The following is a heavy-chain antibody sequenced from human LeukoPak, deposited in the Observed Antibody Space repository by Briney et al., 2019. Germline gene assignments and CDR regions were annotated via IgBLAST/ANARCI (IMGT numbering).Heavy chain of an antibody. Sequence: GGSLRLSCAASGFTFSDYYMSWIRQAPGKGLERLSYISSSGNTIFYADSVRGRFTISRDNAMNSLYLQMNSLRAEDTAVYYCASRRTVTSTDPHTFDIWGQGTMVTVSS. CDR3: ASRRTVTSTDPHTFDI. D-gene: IGHD4-17*01. V-gene: IGHV3-11*01. CDR1: GFTFSDYY. J-gene: IGHJ3*02. CDR2: ISSSGNTI.